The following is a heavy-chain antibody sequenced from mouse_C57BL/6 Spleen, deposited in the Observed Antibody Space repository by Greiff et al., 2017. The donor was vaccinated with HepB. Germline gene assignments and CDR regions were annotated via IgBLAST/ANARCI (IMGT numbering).Heavy chain of an antibody. V-gene: IGHV1-69*01. CDR2: IDPSDSYT. J-gene: IGHJ4*01. CDR1: GYTFTSYW. CDR3: AIRYYDYDMDY. Sequence: VQLQQPGAELVMPGASVKLSCKASGYTFTSYWMHWVKQRPGQGLEWIGEIDPSDSYTNYNQKFKGKSTLTVDKSSSTAYMQLSSLTSEDSAVYYCAIRYYDYDMDYWGQGTSVTVSS. D-gene: IGHD2-4*01.